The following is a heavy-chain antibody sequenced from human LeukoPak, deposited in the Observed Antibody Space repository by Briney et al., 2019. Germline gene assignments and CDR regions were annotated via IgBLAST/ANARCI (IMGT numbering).Heavy chain of an antibody. CDR1: GFTFTNYW. D-gene: IGHD3-22*01. J-gene: IGHJ3*02. Sequence: PGGSLRLSCAASGFTFTNYWMSWVRQAPGKGLELVANIKQDRSEKYYVDSVKGRFTISRDNAKNTLYLQMNSLRAEDTAVYYCARDLYYDSSGYHHDAFDIWGQGTMVTVSS. CDR2: IKQDRSEK. V-gene: IGHV3-7*01. CDR3: ARDLYYDSSGYHHDAFDI.